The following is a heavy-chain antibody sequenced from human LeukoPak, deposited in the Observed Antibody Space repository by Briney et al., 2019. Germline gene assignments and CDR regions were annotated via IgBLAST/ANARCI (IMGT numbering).Heavy chain of an antibody. D-gene: IGHD2-2*01. CDR3: ARVGLGVVVVPTRDYYYYMDV. CDR2: TYYRSKWYN. J-gene: IGHJ6*03. V-gene: IGHV6-1*01. Sequence: SQTLSLTCAISGDSVSSNSAAWNWIRQSPSRGLEWLGRTYYRSKWYNDYAVSVKSRITINPDTSKNQFSLQLNSVTPEDTAVYYCARVGLGVVVVPTRDYYYYMDVWGKGTTVTVSS. CDR1: GDSVSSNSAA.